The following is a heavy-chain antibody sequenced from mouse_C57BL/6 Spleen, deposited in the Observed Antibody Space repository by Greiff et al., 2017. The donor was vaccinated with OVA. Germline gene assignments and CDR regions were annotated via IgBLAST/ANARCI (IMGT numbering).Heavy chain of an antibody. CDR1: GYTFTSYW. D-gene: IGHD2-1*01. J-gene: IGHJ1*03. CDR2: IDPSDSYT. CDR3: ARYGGIYYGWYFDV. V-gene: IGHV1-59*01. Sequence: VKLQHPGAELVRPGTSVKLSCKASGYTFTSYWMHWVKQRPGQGLEWIGVIDPSDSYTNYNQKFKGKATLTVDTSSSTAYMQLSSLTSEDSAVYYGARYGGIYYGWYFDVWGTGTTVTVSS.